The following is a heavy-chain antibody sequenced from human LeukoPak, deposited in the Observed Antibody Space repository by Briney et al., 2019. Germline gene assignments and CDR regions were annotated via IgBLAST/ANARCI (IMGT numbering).Heavy chain of an antibody. CDR1: GGSLSSYY. Sequence: SETLSLTCTVSGGSLSSYYWSWVRQPPGKGLEWIGYIYYSGSTNYNPSLKSRVTISVDTSKNQFSLKLSSVTAADTAVYYCARSPPPLHNGMDVWGQGTTVTVSS. CDR2: IYYSGST. CDR3: ARSPPPLHNGMDV. V-gene: IGHV4-59*01. J-gene: IGHJ6*02.